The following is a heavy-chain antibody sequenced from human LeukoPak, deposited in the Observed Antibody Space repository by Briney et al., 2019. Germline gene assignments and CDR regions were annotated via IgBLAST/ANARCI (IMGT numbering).Heavy chain of an antibody. Sequence: ASVEVSCKATGYTFTGYYMHWVRQAPGQGLEWMGWINPNSGGTNYAQKFQGRATMTRDTSISTAYMELSRLRSDDTAVYYCAREDVAAADIDYWGQGTLVTVSS. CDR1: GYTFTGYY. CDR2: INPNSGGT. V-gene: IGHV1-2*02. D-gene: IGHD6-13*01. CDR3: AREDVAAADIDY. J-gene: IGHJ4*02.